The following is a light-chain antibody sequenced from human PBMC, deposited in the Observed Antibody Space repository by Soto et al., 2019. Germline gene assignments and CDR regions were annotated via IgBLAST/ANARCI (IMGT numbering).Light chain of an antibody. CDR2: DVN. V-gene: IGLV2-14*03. CDR3: NSYSTSSTPLV. Sequence: QSVLTQPASVSGSPGQSITISCTGTSSDVGGYDYVSWYQQHPGKAPRLMIYDVNNRPSGVSNRFSGSKSGNPASLTISGLQAEEEADYYCNSYSTSSTPLVFGGGTKLTVL. J-gene: IGLJ2*01. CDR1: SSDVGGYDY.